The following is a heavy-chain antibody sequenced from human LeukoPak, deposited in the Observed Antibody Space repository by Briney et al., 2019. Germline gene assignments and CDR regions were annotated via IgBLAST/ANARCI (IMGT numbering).Heavy chain of an antibody. D-gene: IGHD5-24*01. V-gene: IGHV3-9*01. CDR3: AKDTRLGDGYNNWFDP. CDR1: GFTFDDYA. CDR2: ISWNSGSI. Sequence: GGSLRLSCAASGFTFDDYAMHWVRQAPGKGLEWVSGISWNSGSIGCADSVKGRFTISRDNAKNSLYLQMNSLRAEDTALYYCAKDTRLGDGYNNWFDPWGQGTLVTVSS. J-gene: IGHJ5*02.